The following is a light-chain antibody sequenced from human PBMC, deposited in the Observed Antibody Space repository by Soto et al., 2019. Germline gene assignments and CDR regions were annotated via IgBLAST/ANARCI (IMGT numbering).Light chain of an antibody. V-gene: IGKV1-33*01. CDR1: QDISNY. Sequence: DIQMTQSPSSLSASVGDRVTITCQASQDISNYLNWYQQKPGKAPKLLIYDASNLETGVPSRFSGSGSGTDFTFTISSLQPADIATYYCQQYDNLPLTFGGGTTVEIK. CDR3: QQYDNLPLT. CDR2: DAS. J-gene: IGKJ4*01.